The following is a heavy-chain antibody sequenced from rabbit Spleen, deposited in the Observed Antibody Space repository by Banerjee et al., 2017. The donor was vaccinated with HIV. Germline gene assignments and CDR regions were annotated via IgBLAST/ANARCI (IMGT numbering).Heavy chain of an antibody. CDR3: AREKSGNYGYDL. Sequence: QSLEESGGDLVKPGASLTLTCTASGFSFSSSDWICWVRQAPGKGLEWIGDIDPIFGTTYYASWAKGRFTISKTASTTVTLQMTSLTAADTATYFCAREKSGNYGYDLWGQGTLVTVS. V-gene: IGHV1S40*01. CDR1: GFSFSSSDW. D-gene: IGHD6-1*01. CDR2: IDPIFGTT. J-gene: IGHJ4*01.